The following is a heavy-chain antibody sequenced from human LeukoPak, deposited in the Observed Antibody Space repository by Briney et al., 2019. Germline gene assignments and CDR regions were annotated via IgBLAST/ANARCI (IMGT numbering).Heavy chain of an antibody. Sequence: GRSLRLSCAASGFTFSSYGMHWVRQAPGKGLEWVAVISYDGSNKYYADSVKGRFTISRDNSKNTLYLQMNSLRAEDTAVYYCATGGYYGSGKGLSDYWGQGTLVTVSS. CDR1: GFTFSSYG. J-gene: IGHJ4*02. D-gene: IGHD3-10*01. V-gene: IGHV3-30*03. CDR2: ISYDGSNK. CDR3: ATGGYYGSGKGLSDY.